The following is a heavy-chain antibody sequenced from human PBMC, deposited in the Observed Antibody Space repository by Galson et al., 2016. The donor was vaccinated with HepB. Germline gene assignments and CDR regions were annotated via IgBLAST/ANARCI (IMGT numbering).Heavy chain of an antibody. CDR2: IDWGDDK. D-gene: IGHD5-12*01. CDR3: ARRSGYDLGGAFDI. CDR1: GFSLSTSGMC. Sequence: LVKPTQTLTLTCTFSGFSLSTSGMCVSWIRQPPGKALEWLARIDWGDDKYYTTSLKTRLTISKDTSKNQVVLTMTNMDPVDTATYYCARRSGYDLGGAFDIWGQGTMVTVSS. J-gene: IGHJ3*02. V-gene: IGHV2-70*11.